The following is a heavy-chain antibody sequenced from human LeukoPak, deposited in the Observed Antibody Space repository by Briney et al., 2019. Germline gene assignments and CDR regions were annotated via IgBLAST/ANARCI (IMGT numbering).Heavy chain of an antibody. Sequence: ASVKVSCKASGYTFTGYYMHWVRQAPGQGLEWVGWINPNSGGTNYAQKFQGWVTMTRDTSISTAYMELSRLRSDDTAVYYCARDPYYDILTGYSADDYWGQGTLVTVSS. D-gene: IGHD3-9*01. J-gene: IGHJ4*02. CDR1: GYTFTGYY. CDR3: ARDPYYDILTGYSADDY. V-gene: IGHV1-2*04. CDR2: INPNSGGT.